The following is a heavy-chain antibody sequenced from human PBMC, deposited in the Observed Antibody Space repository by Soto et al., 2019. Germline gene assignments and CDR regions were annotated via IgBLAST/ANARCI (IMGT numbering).Heavy chain of an antibody. CDR3: ASLGGGSSSRYVTDLDYYYYGMDV. V-gene: IGHV4-39*01. D-gene: IGHD6-13*01. J-gene: IGHJ6*02. CDR1: GGSISSSSYY. Sequence: PSETLSLTCTVSGGSISSSSYYWGWIRQPPGKGLEWIGSIYYSGSTYYNPSLKSRVTISVDTSKNQFSLKLSSVTAADTAVYYCASLGGGSSSRYVTDLDYYYYGMDVWGQGTTVTVS. CDR2: IYYSGST.